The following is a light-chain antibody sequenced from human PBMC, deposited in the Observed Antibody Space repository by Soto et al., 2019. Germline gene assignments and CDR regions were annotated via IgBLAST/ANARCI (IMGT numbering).Light chain of an antibody. V-gene: IGLV6-57*02. Sequence: NFMLTQPHSVSESPGKTVTISCTGSSGSYASNYVQWFQQRPGSAPTTVIYEDNKRPSGVPDRFSGSIDSSSNSASLTISGLKTEDEADYYCQSYGDNNQVFGGVTKLTVL. CDR2: EDN. J-gene: IGLJ3*02. CDR3: QSYGDNNQV. CDR1: SGSYASNY.